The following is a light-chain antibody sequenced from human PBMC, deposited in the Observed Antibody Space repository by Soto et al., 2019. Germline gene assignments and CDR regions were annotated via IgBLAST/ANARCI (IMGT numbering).Light chain of an antibody. CDR2: EVT. CDR1: SSDVGSHNL. J-gene: IGLJ7*01. CDR3: CSYGGSRAV. Sequence: QSALTQPASVSGSPGQSITISCTGTSSDVGSHNLVSWYQQHPGQAPKLMIYEVTKRSLGVSTRLSASKSGNTASLTISGLQAEDEADYYCCSYGGSRAVFGGGTQLTVL. V-gene: IGLV2-23*02.